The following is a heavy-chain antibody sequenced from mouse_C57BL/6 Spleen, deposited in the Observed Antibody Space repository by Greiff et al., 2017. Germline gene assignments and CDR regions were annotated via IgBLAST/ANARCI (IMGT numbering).Heavy chain of an antibody. V-gene: IGHV1-50*01. CDR2: IDTSDSYT. J-gene: IGHJ2*01. D-gene: IGHD2-13*01. CDR1: GYTFTSYW. CDR3: AKYGDRLDY. Sequence: VQLLQPGAELVKPGASVKLSCKASGYTFTSYWMQWVKQRPGQGLEWIGEIDTSDSYTNYNQKFKSKTTLTLDTSSNTTYMQLSSLTSEDSAVYYCAKYGDRLDYWGQGTTLTVSS.